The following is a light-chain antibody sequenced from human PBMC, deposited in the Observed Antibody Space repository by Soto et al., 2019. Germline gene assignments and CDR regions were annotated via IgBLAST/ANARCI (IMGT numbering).Light chain of an antibody. CDR1: QSVSSTY. CDR2: GAS. Sequence: EIVLTQYTVTLSLSPGERATLSCRASQSVSSTYLAWYRHKPGQAPRLLIYGASIRAADIPDRFSGSGSGTDFTLTISGLEPEDFAVYYCHHYASSRHPFGQGTKVAIK. CDR3: HHYASSRHP. V-gene: IGKV3-20*01. J-gene: IGKJ2*01.